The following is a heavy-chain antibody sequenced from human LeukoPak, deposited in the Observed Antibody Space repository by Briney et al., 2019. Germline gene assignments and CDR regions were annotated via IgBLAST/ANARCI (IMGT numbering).Heavy chain of an antibody. CDR1: GFTFSSYS. D-gene: IGHD3-22*01. Sequence: PGGSLRLSCAASGFTFSSYSMNWVRQAPGKGLEWVSYISSSSSTIYYADSVKGRFTISRDNAKNTVSLQMNSLRAEDTAMYYCARDLRLSSGYLLYYFDYWGQGTLVTVSS. CDR2: ISSSSSTI. V-gene: IGHV3-48*04. J-gene: IGHJ4*02. CDR3: ARDLRLSSGYLLYYFDY.